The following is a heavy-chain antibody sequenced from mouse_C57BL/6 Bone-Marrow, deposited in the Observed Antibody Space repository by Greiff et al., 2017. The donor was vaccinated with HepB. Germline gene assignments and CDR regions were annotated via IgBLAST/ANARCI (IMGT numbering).Heavy chain of an antibody. CDR2: IYPSDSET. CDR1: GYTFTSFW. J-gene: IGHJ4*01. V-gene: IGHV1-61*01. D-gene: IGHD2-3*01. Sequence: QVQLQQPGAELVRPGSSVKLSCKASGYTFTSFWMDWVKQRPGQGLEWIGNIYPSDSETHYNQKFKDKATLTVDKSSSTAYMQLSSLTSEDSAVYYCARTDGYYDAMDYWGQGTSVTVSS. CDR3: ARTDGYYDAMDY.